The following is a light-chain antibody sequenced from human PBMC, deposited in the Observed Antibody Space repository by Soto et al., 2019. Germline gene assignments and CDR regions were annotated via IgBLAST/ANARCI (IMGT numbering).Light chain of an antibody. CDR3: AQGLATPFT. Sequence: EIVLAQSPLSLPVTPGEPASISCSSSQNLLHSNGYNYLNWYLQKPWQSPQLLIYLGSNRASGVPDRFSGSGSRTDFTLTINRVEDEDVGLYFCAQGLATPFTFGGGTKVDIK. V-gene: IGKV2-28*01. CDR2: LGS. CDR1: QNLLHSNGYNY. J-gene: IGKJ4*01.